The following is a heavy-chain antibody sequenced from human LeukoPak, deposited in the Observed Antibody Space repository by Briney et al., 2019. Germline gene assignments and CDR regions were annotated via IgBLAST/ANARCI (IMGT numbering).Heavy chain of an antibody. D-gene: IGHD3-10*01. CDR2: INHSGST. CDR1: DGSFSGYS. V-gene: IGHV4-34*01. J-gene: IGHJ4*02. Sequence: SETLSLTCAVYDGSFSGYSWTWIRQPPGKVLEWIGEINHSGSTNYNPSLKSRVTISVDTSKNQFSLKLSSVTAADTAVYYCARLYGVRGVMEFFDYWGQGTLVTVSS. CDR3: ARLYGVRGVMEFFDY.